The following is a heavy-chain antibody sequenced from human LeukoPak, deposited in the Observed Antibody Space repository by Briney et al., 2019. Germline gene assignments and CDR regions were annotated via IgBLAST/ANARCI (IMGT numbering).Heavy chain of an antibody. CDR2: ISYDGSNK. V-gene: IGHV3-30*04. D-gene: IGHD3-22*01. CDR1: GFTFSSYA. Sequence: GGSLRLSCAASGFTFSSYAMHWVRQAPGRGLEWVAVISYDGSNKYYADSVKGRFTISRDNSKNTLYLQMNSLRAEDTAVYYCAKGDYDSSGASGYWGQGTLVTVSS. J-gene: IGHJ4*02. CDR3: AKGDYDSSGASGY.